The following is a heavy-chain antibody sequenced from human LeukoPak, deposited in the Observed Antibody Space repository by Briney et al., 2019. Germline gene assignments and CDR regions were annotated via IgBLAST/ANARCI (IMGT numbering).Heavy chain of an antibody. CDR1: GYTFTGYY. Sequence: GASVKVSCKASGYTFTGYYMHWVRQAPGQGLEWMGWINPNSGGTNYAQKLQGRVTVTRDTSISTAYMELSRLRSDDTAVYYCARVRYGDYGWFDPWGQGTLVTVSS. CDR2: INPNSGGT. CDR3: ARVRYGDYGWFDP. J-gene: IGHJ5*02. D-gene: IGHD4-17*01. V-gene: IGHV1-2*02.